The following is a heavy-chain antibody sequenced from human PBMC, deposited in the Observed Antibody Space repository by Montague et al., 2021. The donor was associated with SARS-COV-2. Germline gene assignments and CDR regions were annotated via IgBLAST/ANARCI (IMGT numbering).Heavy chain of an antibody. D-gene: IGHD3-22*01. Sequence: SLRLSCAASGFTFSSYSMNWVRQDPGKGLEWVSSISSSSSYIYYVDSVKGRFTISRDNAKNSLYLQMNSLRAEDTAVYYCARDGAHYDSSGPDAFDIWGQGTMVPGSS. CDR3: ARDGAHYDSSGPDAFDI. CDR1: GFTFSSYS. CDR2: ISSSSSYI. V-gene: IGHV3-21*01. J-gene: IGHJ3*02.